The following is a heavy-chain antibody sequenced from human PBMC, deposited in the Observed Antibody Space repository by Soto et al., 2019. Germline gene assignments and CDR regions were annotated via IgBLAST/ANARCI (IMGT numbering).Heavy chain of an antibody. CDR2: IYYSGST. D-gene: IGHD3-3*01. Sequence: KASETLSLTCTVSGGSISSSSYYWGWIRQPPGKGLEWIGSIYYSGSTLYNPSLKSRVTISVDTSKKQFSLRVSSVTAADTAVYYCARLGGDFWSGYYADHWGQGTLVTVSS. CDR1: GGSISSSSYY. CDR3: ARLGGDFWSGYYADH. J-gene: IGHJ5*02. V-gene: IGHV4-39*01.